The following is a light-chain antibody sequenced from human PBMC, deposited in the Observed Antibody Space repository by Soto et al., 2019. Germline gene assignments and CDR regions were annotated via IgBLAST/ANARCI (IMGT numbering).Light chain of an antibody. J-gene: IGKJ4*01. CDR3: MQALQTPLT. V-gene: IGKV2-28*01. CDR1: QNLLNSNGYNS. Sequence: DIVMTQSPLSLPVTPGEPASISCRSSQNLLNSNGYNSLDWYVQKPGQSPQLLIYLGSSRGSGVPDRFSGSGSGTDFTLKISRVEAEDVGVYYCMQALQTPLTFGGGTMVEIK. CDR2: LGS.